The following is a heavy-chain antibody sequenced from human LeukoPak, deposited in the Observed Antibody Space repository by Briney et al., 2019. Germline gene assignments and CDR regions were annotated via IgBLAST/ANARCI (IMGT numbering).Heavy chain of an antibody. CDR1: GGTFSSYA. Sequence: ASVKVSCKASGGTFSSYAISWVRQAPGQGLEWMGGIIPIFGTANYAQKFQGRVTITADESTSTAYMELSSLRSEDTAVYYCASSGSYYYYMDVWGKGTTVTISS. V-gene: IGHV1-69*13. CDR2: IIPIFGTA. CDR3: ASSGSYYYYMDV. J-gene: IGHJ6*03. D-gene: IGHD6-19*01.